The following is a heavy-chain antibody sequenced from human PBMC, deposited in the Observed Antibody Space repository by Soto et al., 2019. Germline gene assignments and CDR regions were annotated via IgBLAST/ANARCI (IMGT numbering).Heavy chain of an antibody. D-gene: IGHD5-12*01. J-gene: IGHJ6*02. V-gene: IGHV1-18*01. CDR3: ARGGDVNYYHGMDV. CDR2: ISAYNGKT. CDR1: GYTFTSYG. Sequence: QVQLVQSGGEVKKPGASVKLSCTASGYTFTSYGISWVRQAPGQGLEWMGWISAYNGKTNYAQNVQGRVTRTTDTSTRPAYMDLRRLRSDDTAVYYCARGGDVNYYHGMDVWGQGTTVTVSS.